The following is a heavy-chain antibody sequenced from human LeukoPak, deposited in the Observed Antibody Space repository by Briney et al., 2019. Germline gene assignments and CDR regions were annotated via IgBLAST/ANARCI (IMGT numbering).Heavy chain of an antibody. Sequence: GGSLRLSCVASGFTFSSYSMNWVRQAPGKGLEWVSYINNSSNSIYNADSVKGRFTISRDNAKNSLYLQMNSLRAEDTAVYYCARVISLWYYFDYWGQGTLVTVSS. CDR3: ARVISLWYYFDY. D-gene: IGHD3-16*01. J-gene: IGHJ4*02. CDR2: INNSSNSI. CDR1: GFTFSSYS. V-gene: IGHV3-48*01.